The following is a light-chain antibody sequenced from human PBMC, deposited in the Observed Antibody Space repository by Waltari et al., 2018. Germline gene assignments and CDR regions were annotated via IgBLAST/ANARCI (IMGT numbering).Light chain of an antibody. V-gene: IGLV1-44*01. CDR3: AAWDDSLKTVI. J-gene: IGLJ2*01. CDR1: SSNIGSNT. CDR2: SND. Sequence: QSVLTQPPSASGTPGQRVTISCSGSSSNIGSNTVNWYQQRPGTAPKLLIYSNDQRPSGVPDRFSGSKSGTSASLAISGLQSEDEAGYYCAAWDDSLKTVIFGGGTKLTVL.